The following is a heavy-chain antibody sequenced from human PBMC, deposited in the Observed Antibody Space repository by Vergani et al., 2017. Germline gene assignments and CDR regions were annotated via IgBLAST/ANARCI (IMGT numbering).Heavy chain of an antibody. V-gene: IGHV4-38-2*01. J-gene: IGHJ6*02. D-gene: IGHD4-17*01. CDR2: VYQTGTT. Sequence: QVQLQESGPGRVKPWETRSLTCPVSRNPISISYYWGWIRQPPGKGLEWIGSVYQTGTTHYTASLKGRVTISIDTSRNQFSLKLFSVPAADTAVYYCARHNGVTPVTADVWGQGTTVTVSS. CDR1: RNPISISYY. CDR3: ARHNGVTPVTADV.